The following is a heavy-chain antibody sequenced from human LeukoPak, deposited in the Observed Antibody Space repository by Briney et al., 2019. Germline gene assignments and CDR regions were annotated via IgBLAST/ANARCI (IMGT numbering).Heavy chain of an antibody. J-gene: IGHJ4*02. CDR2: IRSNYAT. Sequence: GGSLRLSCAGSGFTFSGSAIHWVRQASGKGLEWVGRIRSNYATTYAASMKGRFTISRDDSQNTAYLQINSLKTEDTAVYYCTRLYDGSGTYYNGDYWGQGTLVTVSS. D-gene: IGHD3-10*01. V-gene: IGHV3-73*01. CDR3: TRLYDGSGTYYNGDY. CDR1: GFTFSGSA.